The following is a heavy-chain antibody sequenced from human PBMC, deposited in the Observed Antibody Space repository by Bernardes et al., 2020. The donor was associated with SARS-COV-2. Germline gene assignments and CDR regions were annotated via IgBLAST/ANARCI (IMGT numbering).Heavy chain of an antibody. D-gene: IGHD3-9*01. CDR1: GFTFSSYC. CDR3: ARVGLGVLRYFDWLLYYGMDV. V-gene: IGHV3-7*05. Sequence: GGTLRLSCAASGFTFSSYCVSWVRQAPGKGLEWVANIKQDGSEKYYVDSVKGRFTISRDNAKNSLYLQMNSLRAEDTAVYYCARVGLGVLRYFDWLLYYGMDVWGQGTTVTVSS. CDR2: IKQDGSEK. J-gene: IGHJ6*02.